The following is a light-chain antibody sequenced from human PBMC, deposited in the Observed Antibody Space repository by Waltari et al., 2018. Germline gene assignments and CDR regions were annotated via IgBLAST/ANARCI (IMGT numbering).Light chain of an antibody. CDR1: QSLLHSNGNTY. CDR3: MQALQTPWT. V-gene: IGKV2-29*02. CDR2: RVP. J-gene: IGKJ1*01. Sequence: DIVMTQTPLSLPVTPGEPASISCRSSQSLLHSNGNTYLYWYLQKPGQPPRLLIYRVPKRFSGVPDRFSGSGSGTDFTLKISRVEAEDVGVYYCMQALQTPWTFGQGTKVEIK.